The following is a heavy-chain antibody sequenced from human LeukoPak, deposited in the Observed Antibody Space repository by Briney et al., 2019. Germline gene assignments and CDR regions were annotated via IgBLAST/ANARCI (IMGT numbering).Heavy chain of an antibody. CDR2: ISYDRSNQ. D-gene: IGHD2-2*03. V-gene: IGHV3-30-3*01. Sequence: GGSLRLSCAASGFTFSSYAMHWVRQAPGTGLEWVAVISYDRSNQYYADSVKGRFTISSENSKNTLYVQVNSLRTEDTAVYYCAKSKQHMDIHFDYWGQGTLVTVSS. J-gene: IGHJ4*02. CDR1: GFTFSSYA. CDR3: AKSKQHMDIHFDY.